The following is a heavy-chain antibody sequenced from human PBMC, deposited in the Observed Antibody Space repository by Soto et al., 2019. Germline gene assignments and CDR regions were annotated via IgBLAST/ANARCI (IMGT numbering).Heavy chain of an antibody. Sequence: GGSLRLSCAASGFTFSSYAMSWVRQAPGKGLEWVAVISYDGSNKYYADSVKGRFTISRDNSKNTLYLQMNSLRAEDTAVYYCAKVLWNYEDYFDYWGQGTLVTVSS. J-gene: IGHJ4*02. CDR3: AKVLWNYEDYFDY. CDR1: GFTFSSYA. V-gene: IGHV3-30*18. D-gene: IGHD1-7*01. CDR2: ISYDGSNK.